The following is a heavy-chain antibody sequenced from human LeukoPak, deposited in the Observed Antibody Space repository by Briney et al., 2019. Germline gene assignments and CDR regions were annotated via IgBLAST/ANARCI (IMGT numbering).Heavy chain of an antibody. Sequence: SETLSLTCTVSGGSISSRSYYWGWIRQPPGKGLEWIGKISDSGSTYYSPSLRSRVTISIDMSKNQFSLKLSSVTATDTAVYYCARVNYGSATKEDYWGQGTLVTVSS. CDR2: ISDSGST. CDR1: GGSISSRSYY. CDR3: ARVNYGSATKEDY. V-gene: IGHV4-39*01. D-gene: IGHD3-10*01. J-gene: IGHJ4*02.